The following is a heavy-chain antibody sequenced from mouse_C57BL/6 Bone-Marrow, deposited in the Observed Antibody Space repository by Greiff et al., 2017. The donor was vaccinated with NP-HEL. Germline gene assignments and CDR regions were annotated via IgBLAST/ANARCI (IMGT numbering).Heavy chain of an antibody. CDR2: IDPSDSYT. V-gene: IGHV1-59*01. Sequence: QVQLQQPGAELVRPGTSVTLSCKASGYTFTSYWMHWVKQRPGQGLEWIGVIDPSDSYTNSHPKFKGTATLTVDTSSSTAYMQLSSLTSEDSAVYYCARSGFYYGGPMDYWGQGTSVTVSS. CDR1: GYTFTSYW. D-gene: IGHD1-2*01. CDR3: ARSGFYYGGPMDY. J-gene: IGHJ4*01.